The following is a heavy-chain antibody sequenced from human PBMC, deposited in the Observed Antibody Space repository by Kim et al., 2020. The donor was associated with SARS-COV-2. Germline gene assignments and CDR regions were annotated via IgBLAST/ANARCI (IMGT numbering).Heavy chain of an antibody. CDR3: ARDGVLWFGELSGAFDI. CDR2: ISYDGSNK. V-gene: IGHV3-30-3*01. CDR1: GFTFSSYA. D-gene: IGHD3-10*01. J-gene: IGHJ3*02. Sequence: GGSLRLSCAASGFTFSSYAMHWVRQAPGKGLEWVAVISYDGSNKYYADSVRGRFTISRDNSKNTLYLQMNSLRAEDTAVYYCARDGVLWFGELSGAFDIWGQGTMVTVSS.